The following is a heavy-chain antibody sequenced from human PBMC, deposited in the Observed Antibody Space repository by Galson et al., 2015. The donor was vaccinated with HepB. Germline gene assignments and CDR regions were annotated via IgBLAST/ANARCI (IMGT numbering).Heavy chain of an antibody. V-gene: IGHV3-21*01. D-gene: IGHD4-23*01. J-gene: IGHJ4*02. CDR2: ISSSSSYI. Sequence: SLRLSCAASGFTFSSYSMNWVRQAPGKGLEWVSSISSSSSYIYYADSVKGRFTISRDNAKNSLYLQMNSLRAEDTAVYYCARNYGGNSDIDYWGQGTLVTVSS. CDR3: ARNYGGNSDIDY. CDR1: GFTFSSYS.